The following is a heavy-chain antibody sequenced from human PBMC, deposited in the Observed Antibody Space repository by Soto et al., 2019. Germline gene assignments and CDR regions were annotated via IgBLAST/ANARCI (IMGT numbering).Heavy chain of an antibody. D-gene: IGHD6-13*01. Sequence: GGSLRLSCAASGFTFSRNWMHWVRQAPGKGLVWLSRINSDGTITTYADSVKGRFTISRDNSKNTVYLQINNLRADDTAVYYCATVGTGSYNWFDPWGQGTLVTVSS. CDR1: GFTFSRNW. CDR3: ATVGTGSYNWFDP. V-gene: IGHV3-74*01. J-gene: IGHJ5*02. CDR2: INSDGTIT.